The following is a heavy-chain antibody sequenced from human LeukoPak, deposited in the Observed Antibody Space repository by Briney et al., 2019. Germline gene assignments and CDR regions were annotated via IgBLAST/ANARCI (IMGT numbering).Heavy chain of an antibody. CDR2: VSNSGSAT. J-gene: IGHJ6*02. V-gene: IGHV3-48*01. CDR1: GFTFSSYG. D-gene: IGHD5-18*01. Sequence: QTGGSLRLSCTASGFTFSSYGMHWVRQAPGKGLEWVSFVSNSGSATYYAVSVKGRFIISRDNAKNSLYLQMNSLRAEDTAVYYCARGYRYGMDVWGQGTTVTVSS. CDR3: ARGYRYGMDV.